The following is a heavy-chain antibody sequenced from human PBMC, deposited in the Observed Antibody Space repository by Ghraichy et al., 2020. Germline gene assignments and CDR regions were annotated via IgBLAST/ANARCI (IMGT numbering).Heavy chain of an antibody. Sequence: GGSLRLSCTTSGFTFSNSGMTWVRQAPGKELEWVSAIGVTGNTYYVDSVKGRFTISRDNIRNTLYLQMDSLRAEDTAVYYCAKNGQRPFYDYWGQGTLVTVSS. D-gene: IGHD2/OR15-2a*01. J-gene: IGHJ4*02. CDR1: GFTFSNSG. V-gene: IGHV3-23*01. CDR3: AKNGQRPFYDY. CDR2: IGVTGNT.